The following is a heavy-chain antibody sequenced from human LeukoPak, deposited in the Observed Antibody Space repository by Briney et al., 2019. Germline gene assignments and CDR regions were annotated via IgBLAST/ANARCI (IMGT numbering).Heavy chain of an antibody. CDR2: IYYSGST. J-gene: IGHJ3*02. CDR1: GGSISSSSYY. D-gene: IGHD1-26*01. V-gene: IGHV4-39*01. CDR3: ARRRPPTHHSGSYYVAFDI. Sequence: KPSETLSLTCTVSGGSISSSSYYWGWIRQPPGKGLEWIGSIYYSGSTYYNPSLKSRVTISVDTSKNQFSLKLSSVTAADTAVYYCARRRPPTHHSGSYYVAFDIWGQGTMVTVSS.